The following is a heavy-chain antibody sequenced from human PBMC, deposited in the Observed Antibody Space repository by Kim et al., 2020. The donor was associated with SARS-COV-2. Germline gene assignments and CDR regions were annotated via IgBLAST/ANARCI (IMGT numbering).Heavy chain of an antibody. Sequence: SETLSLTCTVSGGSISISSYYWGWIRQPPGKGLEWIGSIYYIVSTYYNPSLKSRVNISVDTSKNQFSLKLSSVTAADTAVYYFARALWYYGSGNNWFDTLGQGTLVTVSS. J-gene: IGHJ5*02. CDR2: IYYIVST. CDR1: GGSISISSYY. V-gene: IGHV4-39*01. D-gene: IGHD3-10*01. CDR3: ARALWYYGSGNNWFDT.